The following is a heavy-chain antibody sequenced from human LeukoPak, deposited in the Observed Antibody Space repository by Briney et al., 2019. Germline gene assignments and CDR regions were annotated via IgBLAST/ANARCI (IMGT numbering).Heavy chain of an antibody. J-gene: IGHJ3*02. CDR1: GFTFSNYA. V-gene: IGHV3-66*01. CDR3: ARDRKPRATIGDAFDI. CDR2: IYSGGST. Sequence: GGSLRLSCAASGFTFSNYAMSWVRQAPGKGLEWVSVIYSGGSTYYADSVKGRFTISRDNAKNSLYLQMNSLRAEDTAVYYCARDRKPRATIGDAFDIWGQGTMVTVSS. D-gene: IGHD5-24*01.